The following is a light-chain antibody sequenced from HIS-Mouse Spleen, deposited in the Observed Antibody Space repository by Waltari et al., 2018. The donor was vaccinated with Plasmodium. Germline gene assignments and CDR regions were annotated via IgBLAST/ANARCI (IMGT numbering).Light chain of an antibody. CDR1: SSDVGGYNY. CDR2: DVS. V-gene: IGLV2-14*03. Sequence: PGQSITISCTGTSSDVGGYNYVSWYQQHPGKAPKLMIYDVSNRPSGVSNRFSGSNSGNTASLTISGLQAEDEADYYCSSYTSSSTRVFGGGTKLTVL. J-gene: IGLJ3*02. CDR3: SSYTSSSTRV.